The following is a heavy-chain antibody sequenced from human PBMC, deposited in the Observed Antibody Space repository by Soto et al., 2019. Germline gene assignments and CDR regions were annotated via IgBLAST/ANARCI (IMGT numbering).Heavy chain of an antibody. J-gene: IGHJ4*02. Sequence: GGSLQLSCAASECTFSSYGMHWVRQAPGKGLEWVAVISYDGSNKYYADSVKGRFTISRDNSKNTLYLQMNSLRAEDTAVYYCAKEYYYDSSGMTAPLDYWGQGTLVTVSS. V-gene: IGHV3-30*18. CDR1: ECTFSSYG. CDR2: ISYDGSNK. D-gene: IGHD3-22*01. CDR3: AKEYYYDSSGMTAPLDY.